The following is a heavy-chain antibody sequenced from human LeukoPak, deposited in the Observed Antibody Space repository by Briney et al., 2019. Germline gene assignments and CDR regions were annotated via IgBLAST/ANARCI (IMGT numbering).Heavy chain of an antibody. CDR3: AKSIVVVVAATPGLYYGMDV. D-gene: IGHD2-15*01. CDR2: MNPNGGNT. V-gene: IGHV1-8*01. CDR1: GYTFTSYD. Sequence: GASVKVSCKASGYTFTSYDINWVRQATGQGLEWMGWMNPNGGNTGYAQKFQGRVTMTRNTSISTAYMELSSLRSEDTAVYYCAKSIVVVVAATPGLYYGMDVWGQGTTVTVSS. J-gene: IGHJ6*02.